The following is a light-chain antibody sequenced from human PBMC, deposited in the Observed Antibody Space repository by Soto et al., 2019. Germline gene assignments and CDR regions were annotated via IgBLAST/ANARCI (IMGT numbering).Light chain of an antibody. J-gene: IGKJ1*01. CDR1: QGISTF. CDR3: QKYDSDPRT. CDR2: GSS. V-gene: IGKV1-27*01. Sequence: DIQMTQSPSSLSASVGDRVTITCRASQGISTFLAWYQQKPGKVPKLLIYGSSTLQSGVPSRFSGSGSGTDFTLTIGSLQPEDVATYYCQKYDSDPRTFGQGTKVEIK.